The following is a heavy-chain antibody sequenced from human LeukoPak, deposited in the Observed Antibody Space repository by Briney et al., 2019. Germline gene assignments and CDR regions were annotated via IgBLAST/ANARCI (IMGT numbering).Heavy chain of an antibody. J-gene: IGHJ6*02. V-gene: IGHV3-43*02. CDR3: AKDTEGYTYGYYYYGTDV. CDR1: GFTFDDYA. Sequence: PGGSLTLSCAASGFTFDDYAVHWVSQAPGKGLEWVSLISGDSGSTYYADSVKGRFTISRDNSKNSLYLQMNSLRNDDTALYYCAKDTEGYTYGYYYYGTDVWGQGTTVSVSS. CDR2: ISGDSGST. D-gene: IGHD5-18*01.